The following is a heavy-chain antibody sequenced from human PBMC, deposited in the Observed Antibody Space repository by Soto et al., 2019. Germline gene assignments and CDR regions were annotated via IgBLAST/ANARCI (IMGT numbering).Heavy chain of an antibody. J-gene: IGHJ4*01. D-gene: IGHD3-10*01. V-gene: IGHV4-34*01. CDR1: GGSFNYY. CDR3: ARGDVWFGELMGY. CDR2: INHSGST. Sequence: QVQLQQWGAGLLKPSETLSLICAVYGGSFNYYWSWIRQPPGKGLEWIGEINHSGSTNYNPSLKSRVPMSVDTSTHQFSLTLSSVTAADTAVYDCARGDVWFGELMGYSGQGILVTVSS.